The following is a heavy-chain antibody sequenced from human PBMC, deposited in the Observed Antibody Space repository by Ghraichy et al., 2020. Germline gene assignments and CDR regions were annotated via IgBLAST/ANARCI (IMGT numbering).Heavy chain of an antibody. CDR3: ARRRIVVVPAASAFDY. Sequence: SETLSLTCAVYGGSFSGYYWSWIRQPPGKGLEWIGEINHSGSTNYNPSLKSRVTISVDTSKNQFSLKLSSVTAADTAVYYCARRRIVVVPAASAFDYWGQGTLVTVSS. J-gene: IGHJ4*02. V-gene: IGHV4-34*01. D-gene: IGHD2-2*01. CDR1: GGSFSGYY. CDR2: INHSGST.